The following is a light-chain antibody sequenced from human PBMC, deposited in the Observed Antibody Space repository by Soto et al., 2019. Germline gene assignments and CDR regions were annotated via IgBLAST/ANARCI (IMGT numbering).Light chain of an antibody. CDR3: QQYGSSPRP. CDR1: QSVDNSN. V-gene: IGKV3-20*01. Sequence: EIVVTQSPGTLSLSPGGRATLSCRASQSVDNSNLAWYQQKLGRAPRLLISGASTRATGIPDRFSGSGSETDFTLTIARLEPEDFAVYYCQQYGSSPRPFGQGTRLDNK. J-gene: IGKJ5*01. CDR2: GAS.